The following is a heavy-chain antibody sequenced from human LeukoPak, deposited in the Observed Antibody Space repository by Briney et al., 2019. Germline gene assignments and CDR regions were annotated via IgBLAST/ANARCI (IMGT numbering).Heavy chain of an antibody. D-gene: IGHD1-26*01. J-gene: IGHJ4*02. V-gene: IGHV1-69*13. Sequence: SVKVSCKASGGTFNSYAISWVRQAPGQGLEWMGGIIPMFETANYAQKFQGRVTITADEFTTTVYMELSSLRSEDTAVYYCARGESGSFLYFDYWGQGTLVTVSS. CDR2: IIPMFETA. CDR3: ARGESGSFLYFDY. CDR1: GGTFNSYA.